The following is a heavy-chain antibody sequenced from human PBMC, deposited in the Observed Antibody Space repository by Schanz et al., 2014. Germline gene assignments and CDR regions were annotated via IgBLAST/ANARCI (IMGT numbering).Heavy chain of an antibody. V-gene: IGHV3-11*01. CDR2: ISNSGYTI. J-gene: IGHJ6*02. CDR1: GFTFSDYY. Sequence: QVQLVESGGGLVKPGGSLRLSCAASGFTFSDYYMNWIRQAPGKGLEWVSYISNSGYTIYYADSVKGRFTISRDNAKNSLYLQRNSRRAEATAVYSCARAPPPYSSSPYYWYYGMDVWGQGTTVTVSS. CDR3: ARAPPPYSSSPYYWYYGMDV. D-gene: IGHD6-6*01.